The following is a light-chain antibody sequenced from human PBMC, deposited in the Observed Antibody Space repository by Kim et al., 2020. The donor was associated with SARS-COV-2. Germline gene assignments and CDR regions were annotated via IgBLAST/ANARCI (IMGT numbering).Light chain of an antibody. J-gene: IGLJ2*01. V-gene: IGLV1-40*01. CDR2: ATT. CDR1: SPTIGSGYE. Sequence: QGVTISCAGSSPTIGSGYEVHWYQQLPGTAPRLLIYATTGRPSGVPDRFSGSKSGTSASLAITGLQAEDEGDYYCQSYDNSVSSSIFGGGTQLTVL. CDR3: QSYDNSVSSSI.